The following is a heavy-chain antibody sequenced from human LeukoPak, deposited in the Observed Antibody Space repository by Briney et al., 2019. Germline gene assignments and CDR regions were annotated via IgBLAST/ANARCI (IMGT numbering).Heavy chain of an antibody. J-gene: IGHJ4*02. CDR3: AKLGQLWLLSYFDY. V-gene: IGHV4-59*01. CDR1: GGSISSYY. CDR2: IYYSGST. Sequence: SETLSLTCTVSGGSISSYYWSWIRQPPGKGLEWIGYIYYSGSTNYNPSLKSRVTISVDTSKNQFSLKLSSVTAADTAVYYCAKLGQLWLLSYFDYWGQGTLVTVSS. D-gene: IGHD5-18*01.